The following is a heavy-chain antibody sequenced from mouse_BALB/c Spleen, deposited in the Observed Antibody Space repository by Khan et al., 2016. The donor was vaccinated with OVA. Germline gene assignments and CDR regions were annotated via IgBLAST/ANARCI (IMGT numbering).Heavy chain of an antibody. CDR3: ARGGYGSPFAY. CDR2: IDPSKSET. CDR1: GYTFTSFW. J-gene: IGHJ3*01. V-gene: IGHV1S127*01. D-gene: IGHD1-1*01. Sequence: QVQLQQSGPELVRPGASVKMSCKASGYTFTSFWIHWVKQRPGQGLEWIGMIDPSKSETRLNQKFKDKATLNVDKSSTTAYMQLSRLTSEDAAVSYCARGGYGSPFAYWGQGTLVTVSA.